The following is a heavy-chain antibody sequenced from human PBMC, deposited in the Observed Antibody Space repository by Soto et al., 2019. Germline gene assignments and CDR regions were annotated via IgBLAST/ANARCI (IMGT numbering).Heavy chain of an antibody. CDR1: GYTFTNYE. V-gene: IGHV1-8*01. D-gene: IGHD2-15*01. CDR2: MNPNSGDT. J-gene: IGHJ5*02. Sequence: ASVKVSCKASGYTFTNYETNWVRQATGQGLEGMGWMNPNSGDTVYAQKFQGRLTLTRDTSITTAYMELSSLRSDDTAVYYCARGLGGYCSGGICYRFLDPWGQGTLVTVSS. CDR3: ARGLGGYCSGGICYRFLDP.